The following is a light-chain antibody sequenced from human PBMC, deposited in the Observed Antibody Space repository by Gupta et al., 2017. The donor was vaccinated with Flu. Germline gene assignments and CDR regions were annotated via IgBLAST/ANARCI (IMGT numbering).Light chain of an antibody. CDR3: QHKDNFPWT. V-gene: IGKV1-12*01. Sequence: PTSVSASGGKAVTITWGARQGSSGWLAWYQQKPGKAPKLLIYGASSRESGVPTRFSGSGSGTDFTLTISRLQPEDFATYYCQHKDNFPWTFGQGTKVEIK. J-gene: IGKJ1*01. CDR1: QGSSGW. CDR2: GAS.